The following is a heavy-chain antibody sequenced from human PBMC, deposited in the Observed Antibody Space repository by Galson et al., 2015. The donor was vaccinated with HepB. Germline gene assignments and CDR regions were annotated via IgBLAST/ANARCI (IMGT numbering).Heavy chain of an antibody. V-gene: IGHV1-2*06. J-gene: IGHJ5*02. D-gene: IGHD6-13*01. Sequence: SVKVSCKASGYTFTGYYMHWVRQAPGQGLEWMGRINPNSGGTNYAQRFQGMVTMTRDTSISTAYMELSRLRSDDTAVYYCARPYSAAAGTGYNWFDPWGQGTLVTVSS. CDR3: ARPYSAAAGTGYNWFDP. CDR2: INPNSGGT. CDR1: GYTFTGYY.